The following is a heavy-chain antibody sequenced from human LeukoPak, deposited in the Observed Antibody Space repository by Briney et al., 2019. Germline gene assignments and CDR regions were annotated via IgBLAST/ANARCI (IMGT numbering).Heavy chain of an antibody. D-gene: IGHD2-21*01. Sequence: SETLSLTCTVSGGSISSYHWSWIRQPPGKGLEWIGYIYYSGSTNYNPSLKSRVTISVDTSKNQFSLKLSSVTAADTAVYYCARGGITYCGGDCYSWYYYYYMDVWGKGTTVTVSS. CDR3: ARGGITYCGGDCYSWYYYYYMDV. CDR1: GGSISSYH. V-gene: IGHV4-59*01. J-gene: IGHJ6*03. CDR2: IYYSGST.